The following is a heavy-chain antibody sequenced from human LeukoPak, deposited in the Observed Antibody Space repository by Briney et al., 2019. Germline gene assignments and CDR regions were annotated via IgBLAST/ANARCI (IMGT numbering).Heavy chain of an antibody. V-gene: IGHV1-58*02. J-gene: IGHJ4*02. D-gene: IGHD3-3*01. Sequence: ASVKVSCKASGYTFTSYDINWVRQATGQGLEWIGWIVVGSGNTNYAQKFQERVTITRDMSTSTAYMELSSLRSEDTAVYYCAAAHYDFWSGYYFDYWGQGTLVTVSS. CDR3: AAAHYDFWSGYYFDY. CDR2: IVVGSGNT. CDR1: GYTFTSYD.